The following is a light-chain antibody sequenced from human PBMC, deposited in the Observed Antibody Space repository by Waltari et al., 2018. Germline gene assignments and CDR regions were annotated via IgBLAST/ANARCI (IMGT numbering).Light chain of an antibody. V-gene: IGLV1-44*01. CDR2: SNN. CDR1: SSNIGSNT. J-gene: IGLJ1*01. CDR3: AAWDDSLNGLYV. Sequence: QSVLTQPPSASGTPGQRVTISCSGSSSNIGSNTVTWYQQLPGTAPKLIIYSNNQRPSVVPDRFSGSKSGTSASLAISGLQSEDEADYYCAAWDDSLNGLYVFGTGTKVTVL.